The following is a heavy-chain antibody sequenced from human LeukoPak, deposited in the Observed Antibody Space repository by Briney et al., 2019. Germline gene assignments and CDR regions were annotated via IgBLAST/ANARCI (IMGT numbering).Heavy chain of an antibody. CDR2: INHSGST. CDR3: ARGLLTGYSSSWYVGSYNWFDP. Sequence: PSETLSLTCAVYGGSSSGYYWSWIRQPPGKGLEWIGEINHSGSTNYNPSLKSRVTISVDTSKNQFSLKLSSVTAADTAVYYCARGLLTGYSSSWYVGSYNWFDPWGQGNLVTVSS. D-gene: IGHD6-13*01. CDR1: GGSSSGYY. J-gene: IGHJ5*02. V-gene: IGHV4-34*01.